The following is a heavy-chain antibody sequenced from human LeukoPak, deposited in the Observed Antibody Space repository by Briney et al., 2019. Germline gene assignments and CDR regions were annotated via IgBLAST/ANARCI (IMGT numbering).Heavy chain of an antibody. CDR1: GNTFAGYY. D-gene: IGHD2-8*01. CDR3: ARACIATGGFGFDP. CDR2: INTHNGAT. V-gene: IGHV1-2*02. J-gene: IGHJ5*02. Sequence: ASVRVSCKASGNTFAGYYVHWVRQAPGQGLEWMGWINTHNGATNYAQHFQGRVTMTTDTAVTTAYMELSSLRSEDMAVYYCARACIATGGFGFDPWGQGTLVTVSS.